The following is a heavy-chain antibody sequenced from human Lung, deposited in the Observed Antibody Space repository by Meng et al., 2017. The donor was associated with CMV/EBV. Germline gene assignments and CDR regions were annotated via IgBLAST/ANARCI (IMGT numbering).Heavy chain of an antibody. Sequence: SCTASGFRFDDYAMHWVRQPPGKGLEWVSGISWNSDNKGYADSVKGRFIISRDNARNSLYLQMNSLRTEDTAFYFCAKDDDYHDSSGYYSNWGQGXLVTVSS. CDR3: AKDDDYHDSSGYYSN. CDR2: ISWNSDNK. CDR1: GFRFDDYA. J-gene: IGHJ4*02. D-gene: IGHD3-22*01. V-gene: IGHV3-9*01.